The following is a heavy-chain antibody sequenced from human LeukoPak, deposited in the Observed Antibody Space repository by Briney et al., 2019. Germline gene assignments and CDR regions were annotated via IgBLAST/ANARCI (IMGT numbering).Heavy chain of an antibody. CDR1: GGSISSYY. Sequence: SETLSLTCTVSGGSISSYYWSWIRQPPGKGLEWIGYIYYSGSTNYNPSLKNRVTISVDTSKNQFSLRLSSVTAADTAVYYCARTRAYNWFDPWGQGTLVTVSS. J-gene: IGHJ5*02. V-gene: IGHV4-59*08. CDR3: ARTRAYNWFDP. D-gene: IGHD2-2*01. CDR2: IYYSGST.